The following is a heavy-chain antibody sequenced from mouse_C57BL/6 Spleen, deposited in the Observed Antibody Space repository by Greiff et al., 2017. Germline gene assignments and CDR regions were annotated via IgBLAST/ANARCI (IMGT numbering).Heavy chain of an antibody. CDR3: ARGGTMVKGDY. D-gene: IGHD2-2*01. J-gene: IGHJ2*01. Sequence: QVQLQQPGAELVKPGASVKLSCKASGYTFTSYWMHWVKQRPGQGLEWIGMIHPHSGSTNYNEKFKSKATLTVDKSSSTAYMQLSSLTSEDSAVYYCARGGTMVKGDYWGQGTTLTVSS. CDR1: GYTFTSYW. CDR2: IHPHSGST. V-gene: IGHV1-64*01.